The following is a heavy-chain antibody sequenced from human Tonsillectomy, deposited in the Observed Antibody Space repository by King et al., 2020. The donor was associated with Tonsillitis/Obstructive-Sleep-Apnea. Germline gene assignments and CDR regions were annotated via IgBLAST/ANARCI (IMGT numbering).Heavy chain of an antibody. CDR1: GFTVSSNY. J-gene: IGHJ4*02. V-gene: IGHV3-53*01. D-gene: IGHD6-13*01. CDR3: ARAGYSSSWSLFDY. Sequence: VQLVESGGGLIQPGGSLRLSCAASGFTVSSNYMSWVRQAPGKGLEWVSVLYSGGSTYYADPVKGRFTISRDNSKNTLYLQMNSLRAEDTAVYYCARAGYSSSWSLFDYWGQGTLVTVSS. CDR2: LYSGGST.